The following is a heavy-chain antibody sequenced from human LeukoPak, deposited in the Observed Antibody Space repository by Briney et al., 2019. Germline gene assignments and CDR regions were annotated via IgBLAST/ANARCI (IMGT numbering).Heavy chain of an antibody. J-gene: IGHJ6*03. CDR2: ICTSGST. CDR3: ARGINPIYGSGSYRYYYMDV. Sequence: PSETLSLTCTVSGASISSYYWSWIRQPAGKGLEWIGRICTSGSTNYNPSLKSRVTMSVDTSKNQFSLKLSSVTAADTAVYYCARGINPIYGSGSYRYYYMDVWGKGTTVTVSS. CDR1: GASISSYY. V-gene: IGHV4-4*07. D-gene: IGHD3-10*01.